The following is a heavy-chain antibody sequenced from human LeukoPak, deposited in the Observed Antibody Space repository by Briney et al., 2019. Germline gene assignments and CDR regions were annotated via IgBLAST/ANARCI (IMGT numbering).Heavy chain of an antibody. CDR3: ARESVDTAIMDY. Sequence: SETLSLTCTVSGGSISSSSYYWGWIRQPPGKGLEWIGSIYYSGSTYYNPSLKSRVTISVDTSKNQFSLKLSSVTAADTAVYYCARESVDTAIMDYWGQGTLVTVSS. CDR1: GGSISSSSYY. D-gene: IGHD5-18*01. V-gene: IGHV4-39*07. CDR2: IYYSGST. J-gene: IGHJ4*02.